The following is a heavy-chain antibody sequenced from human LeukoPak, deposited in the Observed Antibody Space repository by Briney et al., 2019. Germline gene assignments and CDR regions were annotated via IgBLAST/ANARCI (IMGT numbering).Heavy chain of an antibody. CDR1: GGSISSGGYY. CDR2: IYYSGST. Sequence: SETLSLTCTVSGGSISSGGYYWSWIRQHPGKGLEWIGYIYYSGSTYYNPSLKSRVTISVDTSKNQFSLKLSSVTAADTAVYYCERDWEEYYGSGSYWYFDLWGRGTLVTVSS. V-gene: IGHV4-31*03. D-gene: IGHD3-10*01. J-gene: IGHJ2*01. CDR3: ERDWEEYYGSGSYWYFDL.